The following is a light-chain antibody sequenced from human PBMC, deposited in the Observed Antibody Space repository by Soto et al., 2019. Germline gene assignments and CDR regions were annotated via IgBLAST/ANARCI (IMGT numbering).Light chain of an antibody. CDR3: SSYTISSTRYV. CDR2: EVS. CDR1: SSDVGGYNY. V-gene: IGLV2-14*01. J-gene: IGLJ1*01. Sequence: QSVLTQPASVSGSPGQSITISCTGTSSDVGGYNYVSWYQQHPGKAPKLMIYEVSNRPSGVSNRFSGSKSGNTASLTISGLQAEDEDDYYCSSYTISSTRYVFGTGTKLTVL.